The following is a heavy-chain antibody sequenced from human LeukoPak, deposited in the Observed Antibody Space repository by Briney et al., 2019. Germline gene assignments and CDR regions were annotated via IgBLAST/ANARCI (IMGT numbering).Heavy chain of an antibody. Sequence: GGSLRLSCAASGFTFNNYAMSWVRQAPGKGLEWVSAISASGGTTYYADSVKGRFTISRDNSENTLFLQMNSLRAEDTAVYYCAKDPGKYCSSPSGPNGFASGGKETLVTVSS. V-gene: IGHV3-23*01. CDR2: ISASGGTT. CDR3: AKDPGKYCSSPSGPNGFAS. CDR1: GFTFNNYA. D-gene: IGHD2-2*01. J-gene: IGHJ5*01.